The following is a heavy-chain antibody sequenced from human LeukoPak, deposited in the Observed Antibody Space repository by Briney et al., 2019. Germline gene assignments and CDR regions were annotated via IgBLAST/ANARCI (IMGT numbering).Heavy chain of an antibody. CDR1: GGSISSGSYY. CDR2: INHSRST. CDR3: ASGGYCGSTSCYPNWFDP. Sequence: SETLSLTCTVSGGSISSGSYYWSWIRQSPGKGLEWIGEINHSRSTNYNPSLKSRVTISLDTSKNQFSLKLSSVTAADTAVYYCASGGYCGSTSCYPNWFDPWGQGTLVTVSS. V-gene: IGHV4-39*07. D-gene: IGHD2-2*01. J-gene: IGHJ5*02.